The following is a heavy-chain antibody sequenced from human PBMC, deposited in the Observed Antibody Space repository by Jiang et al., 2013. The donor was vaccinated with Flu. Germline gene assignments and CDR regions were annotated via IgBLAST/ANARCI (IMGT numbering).Heavy chain of an antibody. J-gene: IGHJ6*02. V-gene: IGHV4-4*02. CDR1: GGSIITDDW. CDR3: ARNGFYSMDV. D-gene: IGHD2-8*01. Sequence: GSGLVKPSGTLSLTCDVSGGSIITDDWWSWVRQPPGKGLEWMGEIHHGGSTNYNPSLKSRVTISVDKSKNQLSLKLSSVTAADTAVYYCARNGFYSMDVWGQGATVTVSS. CDR2: IHHGGST.